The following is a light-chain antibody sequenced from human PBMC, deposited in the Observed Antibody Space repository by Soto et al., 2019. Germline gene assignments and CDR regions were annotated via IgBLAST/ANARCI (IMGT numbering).Light chain of an antibody. Sequence: QSALTQPASVSGSPGQSITISCIGTSSDIGTYNRVSWYQQPPGTAPKLIIYEVNNRPSGVPDRFSGSKSGNTASLIISGLQAEDEADYYCNSFTTSNTYVFGTGTKV. CDR2: EVN. J-gene: IGLJ1*01. CDR3: NSFTTSNTYV. V-gene: IGLV2-18*02. CDR1: SSDIGTYNR.